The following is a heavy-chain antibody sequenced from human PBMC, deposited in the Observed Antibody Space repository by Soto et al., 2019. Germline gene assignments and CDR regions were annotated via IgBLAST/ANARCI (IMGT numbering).Heavy chain of an antibody. J-gene: IGHJ6*03. Sequence: QVQLVQSGAEVKKPGASVKVSCKASGYTFTGYYMHWVRQAPGQGLERMGWINPNSGGTNYAQKFQGWVTMTRDTSISTAYMELSRLRSDDTAVYYCARGTPAGVTYYYYYYMDVWGKGTTVTVSS. CDR2: INPNSGGT. CDR1: GYTFTGYY. V-gene: IGHV1-2*04. CDR3: ARGTPAGVTYYYYYYMDV. D-gene: IGHD7-27*01.